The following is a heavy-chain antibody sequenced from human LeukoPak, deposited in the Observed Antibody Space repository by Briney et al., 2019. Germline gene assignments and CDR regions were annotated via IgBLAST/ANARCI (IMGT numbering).Heavy chain of an antibody. V-gene: IGHV4-34*01. CDR3: ARRSGYSYFQH. D-gene: IGHD3-3*01. J-gene: IGHJ1*01. Sequence: PSETLSLTCAVYGGSFSGYYWGWIRQPPGKGLEWIGEINHSGSTNYNPSLKSRVTISVDTSKNQFSLKLSSVTAADTAVYYCARRSGYSYFQHWGQGTLVTVSS. CDR1: GGSFSGYY. CDR2: INHSGST.